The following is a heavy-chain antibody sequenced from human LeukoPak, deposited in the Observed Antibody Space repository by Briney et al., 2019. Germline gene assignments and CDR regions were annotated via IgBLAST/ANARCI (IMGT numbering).Heavy chain of an antibody. CDR1: GFNFSSYW. CDR2: IKQDGTEK. V-gene: IGHV3-7*04. D-gene: IGHD4-17*01. CDR3: ARPTTVTMVDAFNV. Sequence: GGSLRLSCAAAGFNFSSYWMTWVRQAPGKGLEWVANIKQDGTEKYYVDSVKGRFTISRDNAKNSLYLQMNSLRAVDTAVYFCARPTTVTMVDAFNVWGLGTLPTVSS. J-gene: IGHJ3*01.